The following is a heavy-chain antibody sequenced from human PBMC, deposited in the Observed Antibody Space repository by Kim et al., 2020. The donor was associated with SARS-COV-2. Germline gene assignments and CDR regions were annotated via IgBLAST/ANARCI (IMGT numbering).Heavy chain of an antibody. D-gene: IGHD6-6*01. V-gene: IGHV3-23*01. CDR1: GFTFSNYA. Sequence: GGSLRLSCAASGFTFSNYAMSWVRQAPGKGLEWVSTIGNSGSTTYYADSVKGRFTFSRDNSKSTIYLQMNSLGVEDTAVYFCAREGRQLSYWGQGTLVTVSS. J-gene: IGHJ4*02. CDR2: IGNSGSTT. CDR3: AREGRQLSY.